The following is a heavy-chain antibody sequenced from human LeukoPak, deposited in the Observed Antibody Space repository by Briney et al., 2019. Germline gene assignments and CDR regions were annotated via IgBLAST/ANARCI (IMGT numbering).Heavy chain of an antibody. J-gene: IGHJ4*02. CDR1: GFTFSSYS. CDR2: ITSSSYI. V-gene: IGHV3-21*01. Sequence: GGSLRLSCAASGFTFSSYSMNWVRQAPGKGMEWVSSITSSSYIYYADSVKGRFTISRDNAKNSLYLQMNSLRAEDTAVYYCARHVVAVGFDYWGQGTLVTVSS. D-gene: IGHD3-22*01. CDR3: ARHVVAVGFDY.